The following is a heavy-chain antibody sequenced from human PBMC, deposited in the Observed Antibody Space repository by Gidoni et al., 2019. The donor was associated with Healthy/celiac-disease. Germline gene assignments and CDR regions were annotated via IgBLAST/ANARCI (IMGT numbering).Heavy chain of an antibody. Sequence: QVQLQESGPGLVKPSETLSLTCTVSGGPVSSGSYYWSWIRQPPGKGLEWIGYIYYSGSTNNNPSRKSRVTISVNKSKNQFSLKLSSVTAAGTAVYYCASLGAVADYGMDVWGQGTTVTVSS. CDR2: IYYSGST. CDR3: ASLGAVADYGMDV. CDR1: GGPVSSGSYY. J-gene: IGHJ6*02. D-gene: IGHD3-16*01. V-gene: IGHV4-61*01.